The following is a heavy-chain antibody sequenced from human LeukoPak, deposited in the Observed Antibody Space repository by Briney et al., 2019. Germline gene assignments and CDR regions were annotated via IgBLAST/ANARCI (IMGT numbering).Heavy chain of an antibody. CDR3: AKDQRGSGKFSSHYYYYMDV. J-gene: IGHJ6*03. V-gene: IGHV3-30*04. CDR1: GFTFGDYA. D-gene: IGHD3-10*01. CDR2: ISYDGNNK. Sequence: GGSLRLSCTASGFTFGDYAMSWVRQAPGKGLEWVAVISYDGNNKYYADSVKGRFTISRDKSKNTLYLQMSSLRAEDTAVYYCAKDQRGSGKFSSHYYYYMDVWGKGTTVTVSS.